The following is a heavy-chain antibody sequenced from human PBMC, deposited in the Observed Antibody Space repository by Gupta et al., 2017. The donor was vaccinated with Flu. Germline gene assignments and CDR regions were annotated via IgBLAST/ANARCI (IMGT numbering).Heavy chain of an antibody. CDR2: ISSSSSYI. D-gene: IGHD2-2*01. Sequence: EVQLVESGGGLVKPGGSLRLSCAASGFTFSSYSMNWVRQAPGKGLEWVSSISSSSSYIYYADSVKGRFTISRDNAKNSLYLQMNSLRAEDTAVYYCARGSSPAASSPSDYWGQGTLVTVSS. CDR1: GFTFSSYS. V-gene: IGHV3-21*01. J-gene: IGHJ4*02. CDR3: ARGSSPAASSPSDY.